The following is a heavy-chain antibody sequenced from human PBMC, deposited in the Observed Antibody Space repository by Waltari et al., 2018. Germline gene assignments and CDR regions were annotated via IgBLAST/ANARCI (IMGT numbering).Heavy chain of an antibody. V-gene: IGHV5-51*03. J-gene: IGHJ6*02. CDR3: ATRRYGDYYYGMDV. CDR1: GYSFTSYW. D-gene: IGHD4-17*01. CDR2: NYPGASDT. Sequence: EVQLMQSGAEVKKPGESLKISCKGSGYSFTSYWIGWVRQMPGKGLEWMGINYPGASDTRYSPAFQGQVTISADKSISTAYLQWSSLRSEDTAVYYCATRRYGDYYYGMDVWGQGTTVTVSS.